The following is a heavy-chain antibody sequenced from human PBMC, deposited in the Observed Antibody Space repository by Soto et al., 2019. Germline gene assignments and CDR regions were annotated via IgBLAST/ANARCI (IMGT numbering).Heavy chain of an antibody. Sequence: GESLKISCKGSGYSFTSYWIGWVRQMPGKGLEWMEIIYPGDSDTRYSPSFQGQVTISADKSISTAYLQWSSLKASDTAMYYCARLNTAMVTLNYYYGMDVWGQGTTVTVSS. CDR2: IYPGDSDT. J-gene: IGHJ6*02. CDR1: GYSFTSYW. CDR3: ARLNTAMVTLNYYYGMDV. D-gene: IGHD5-18*01. V-gene: IGHV5-51*01.